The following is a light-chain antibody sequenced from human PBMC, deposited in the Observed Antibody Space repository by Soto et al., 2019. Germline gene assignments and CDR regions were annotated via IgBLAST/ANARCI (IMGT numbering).Light chain of an antibody. CDR2: DAS. V-gene: IGKV3-11*01. CDR3: QQRRGWT. J-gene: IGKJ1*01. CDR1: LSISNF. Sequence: DIVLTQSPATLSLSPGERATLSCRASLSISNFLTWYQHKPGQAPRLLIYDASTRTTRSPARFSGSGSGTDVNITIRSLEPEDFADEYCQQRRGWTFGQGNKVEIK.